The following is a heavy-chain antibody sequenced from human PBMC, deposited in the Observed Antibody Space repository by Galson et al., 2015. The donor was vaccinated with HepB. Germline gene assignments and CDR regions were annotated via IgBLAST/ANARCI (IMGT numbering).Heavy chain of an antibody. CDR2: INPTGDTT. CDR3: ARGYSSSYRIDY. J-gene: IGHJ4*02. Sequence: SVKVSCKASGYTFTTYYMHWVRQAPGQGLEWMGIINPTGDTTTYAQKFKGRVTVTRDTSTNTVYMELSSLRSEDAAVYYRARGYSSSYRIDYWGQGTLVTVSS. D-gene: IGHD6-13*01. CDR1: GYTFTTYY. V-gene: IGHV1-46*03.